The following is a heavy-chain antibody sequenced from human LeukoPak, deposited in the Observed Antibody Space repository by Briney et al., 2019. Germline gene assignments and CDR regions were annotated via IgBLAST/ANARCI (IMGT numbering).Heavy chain of an antibody. CDR3: TRDGGYYDILTGYSDAFDI. D-gene: IGHD3-9*01. CDR1: GFTFGDYA. J-gene: IGHJ3*02. Sequence: PGGSLRLSCTASGFTFGDYAMSWFRQAPGKGLEWAGFIRSKAYGGTTEYAASVKGRFTISRDDSKSIAYLQMNSLKTEDTAVYYCTRDGGYYDILTGYSDAFDIWGQGTMVTVSS. V-gene: IGHV3-49*03. CDR2: IRSKAYGGTT.